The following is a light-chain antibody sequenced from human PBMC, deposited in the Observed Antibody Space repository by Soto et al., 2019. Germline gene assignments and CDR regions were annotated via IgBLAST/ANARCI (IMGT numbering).Light chain of an antibody. CDR2: DVS. Sequence: QSALTQPRSASGSPGQSITISCTGTSSDVGGYNYVSWYQQHPAKAPKLIIFDVSKRPSGVPNRFSGSKSGNTASLTISGLRAEDEAHYYCCSYVGRNTYVFGTGTKLTVL. J-gene: IGLJ1*01. CDR3: CSYVGRNTYV. V-gene: IGLV2-11*01. CDR1: SSDVGGYNY.